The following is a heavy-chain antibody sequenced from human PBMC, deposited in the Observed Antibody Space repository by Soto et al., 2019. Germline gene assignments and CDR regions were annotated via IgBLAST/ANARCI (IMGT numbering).Heavy chain of an antibody. Sequence: SETLSLTCTVSGGSISSSSYYWGWIRQPPGKGLEWIGSIYYSGSTYYNPSLKSRVTISVDTSKNQFSLKLSSVTAADTAVYYCARHMRGHLGELSFIPNWFDPWGQGTLVTVSS. CDR3: ARHMRGHLGELSFIPNWFDP. J-gene: IGHJ5*02. CDR2: IYYSGST. V-gene: IGHV4-39*01. CDR1: GGSISSSSYY. D-gene: IGHD3-16*02.